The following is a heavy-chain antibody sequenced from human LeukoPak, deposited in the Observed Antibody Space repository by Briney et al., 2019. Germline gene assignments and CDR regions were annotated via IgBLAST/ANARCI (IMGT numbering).Heavy chain of an antibody. CDR1: GYSISSGFY. V-gene: IGHV4-38-2*01. CDR3: ARLWSGYNFDY. Sequence: SETLSLTCGVSGYSISSGFYWGWIRQPPGKGLQWIGSLYYTGSAEYNPSLKSRLTMSMDKSKNQFSVKLNSVTAADTAVYYCARLWSGYNFDYWGQGTLVTVSS. D-gene: IGHD5-24*01. CDR2: LYYTGSA. J-gene: IGHJ4*02.